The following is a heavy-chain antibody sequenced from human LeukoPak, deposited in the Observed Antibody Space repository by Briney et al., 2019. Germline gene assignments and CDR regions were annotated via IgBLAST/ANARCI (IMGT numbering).Heavy chain of an antibody. J-gene: IGHJ4*02. CDR3: ARATYGSGSYYIGGHYFVY. V-gene: IGHV5-51*01. CDR1: GYSFTNYW. CDR2: IYPGDSDT. Sequence: GESLKISCRSSGYSFTNYWIVWVRQMPGKRLEWMGIIYPGDSDTRYSPSFQGQVTISADKSISTAYPQWSSLKASDTVMYYCARATYGSGSYYIGGHYFVYWGQGTLVTVSS. D-gene: IGHD3-10*01.